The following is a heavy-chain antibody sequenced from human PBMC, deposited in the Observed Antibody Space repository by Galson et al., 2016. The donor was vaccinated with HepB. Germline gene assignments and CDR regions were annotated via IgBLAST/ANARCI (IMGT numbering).Heavy chain of an antibody. J-gene: IGHJ4*02. CDR2: INWIGGSA. CDR1: GFIFEDHG. CDR3: TRNQGSGGGSCYDN. D-gene: IGHD2-15*01. V-gene: IGHV3-20*04. Sequence: SLRLSCAASGFIFEDHGMSWVRLVPGKGLEWVSGINWIGGSAIYADSVKGRFTISRDSAKNSLYLQMNSLRAEDTALYYCTRNQGSGGGSCYDNWGQGTLVTVS.